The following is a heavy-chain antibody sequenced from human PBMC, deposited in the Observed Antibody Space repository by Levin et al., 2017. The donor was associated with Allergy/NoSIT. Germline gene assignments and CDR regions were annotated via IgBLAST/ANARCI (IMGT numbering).Heavy chain of an antibody. Sequence: PGESLKISCVASGFTFSSSLMHWVRQAPGKGLEWVATILNDGSKKYYSDSVEGRFTVSRDNSKKTVYVEMSSLRPEDTAIYYCARELAIANYWTGYSRLYYFDYWGRGTLVTVSS. CDR1: GFTFSSSL. D-gene: IGHD3/OR15-3a*01. CDR2: ILNDGSKK. J-gene: IGHJ4*02. V-gene: IGHV3-30*04. CDR3: ARELAIANYWTGYSRLYYFDY.